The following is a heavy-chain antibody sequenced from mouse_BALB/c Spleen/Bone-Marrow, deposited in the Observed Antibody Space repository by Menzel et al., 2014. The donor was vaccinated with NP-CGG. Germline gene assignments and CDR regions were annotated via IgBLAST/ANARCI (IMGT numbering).Heavy chain of an antibody. CDR1: GFTFSTYG. D-gene: IGHD2-3*01. CDR2: ISNGGIYT. Sequence: DVHLVESGGDLVKPGGSLKLSCAASGFTFSTYGMSWVRQTPDKRLEWVAAISNGGIYTYYPDTVKGRFTISRDNAKNTLYLQMSSLKSEDTAMYYCARDRGWLLRFAYWGQGTLVTVSA. V-gene: IGHV5-6*01. CDR3: ARDRGWLLRFAY. J-gene: IGHJ3*01.